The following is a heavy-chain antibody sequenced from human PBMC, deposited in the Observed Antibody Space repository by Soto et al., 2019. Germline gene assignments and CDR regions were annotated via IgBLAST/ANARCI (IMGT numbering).Heavy chain of an antibody. CDR1: GFSISDHY. CDR3: ARSGDNYNVLDY. V-gene: IGHV3-11*05. J-gene: IGHJ4*02. CDR2: SSNSGTFT. D-gene: IGHD3-10*02. Sequence: QVQLVESGGGLVKPGGSLRLTCAASGFSISDHYMSWIRQAPGKGLEWVSYSSNSGTFTKYADSVKGRFSISRDNAKNSLYLEIHSLRGEDTAIYYCARSGDNYNVLDYWGQGTPVTVSS.